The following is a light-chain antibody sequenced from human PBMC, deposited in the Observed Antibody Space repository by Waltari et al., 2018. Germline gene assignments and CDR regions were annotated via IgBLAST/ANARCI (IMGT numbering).Light chain of an antibody. CDR3: QNHERLPAM. Sequence: SCRASQSISRYLAWYQQKPGQAPRLLIYAASSRATGIPDMFSGSGSGTDFSLTISRLEPEDFAVYYCQNHERLPAMFGQGTKVEIK. V-gene: IGKV3-20*01. CDR1: QSISRY. CDR2: AAS. J-gene: IGKJ1*01.